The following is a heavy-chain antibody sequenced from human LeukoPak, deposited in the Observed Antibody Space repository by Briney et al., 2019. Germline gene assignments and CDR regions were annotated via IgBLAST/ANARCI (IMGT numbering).Heavy chain of an antibody. D-gene: IGHD3-22*01. CDR1: GYTFTSYG. CDR3: ARTYYYDKTGSDFDY. CDR2: ISAYNGNT. J-gene: IGHJ4*02. Sequence: GSVKVSCKASGYTFTSYGISWVRQAPGQGLEWMGWISAYNGNTNYAQKLQGRVTMTTDTSTSTAYMELRSLRSDDTAVYYCARTYYYDKTGSDFDYWGQGTLVTVSS. V-gene: IGHV1-18*01.